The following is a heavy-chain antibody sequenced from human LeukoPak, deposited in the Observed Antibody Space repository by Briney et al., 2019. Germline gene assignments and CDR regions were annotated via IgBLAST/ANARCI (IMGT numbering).Heavy chain of an antibody. V-gene: IGHV3-74*01. CDR1: GFTFANYD. Sequence: GGSLRLSCAASGFTFANYDMSWVRQAPGKGLVWVSRINSDARSTSYADSVKGRFTISRDNAKNTLYLQMNSLRAEDTAVYYCARGADTGYSSDSWGQGTLVTVSS. CDR2: INSDARST. J-gene: IGHJ5*02. CDR3: ARGADTGYSSDS. D-gene: IGHD6-19*01.